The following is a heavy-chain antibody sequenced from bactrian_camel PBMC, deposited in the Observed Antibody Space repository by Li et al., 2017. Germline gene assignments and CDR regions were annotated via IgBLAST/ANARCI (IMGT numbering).Heavy chain of an antibody. CDR2: ILTISGDA. CDR3: QRVGLLGVSY. CDR1: GFTYA. D-gene: IGHD3*01. V-gene: IGHV3S63*01. J-gene: IGHJ4*01. Sequence: VESGGDSVQAGGSLKLSCATSGFTYATGWFRQAPGKEREGVARILTISGDAIVADSVKGRFTISRDNVKNTVYLQLNNLKTEDMVMYYCQRVGLLGVSYWGQGTQVTVS.